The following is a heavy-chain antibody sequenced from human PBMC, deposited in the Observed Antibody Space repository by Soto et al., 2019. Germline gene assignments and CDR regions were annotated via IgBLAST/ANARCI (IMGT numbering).Heavy chain of an antibody. CDR1: GASISRHY. J-gene: IGHJ5*02. D-gene: IGHD2-8*02. CDR3: ARDRYCTATSCSPGWFDP. V-gene: IGHV4-4*07. Sequence: QVQIKESGPGLVKPSQTLSLTCTVSGASISRHYWTWIRQPAGKGLEWLGRTYSSGSSDYNPSLHSRVTMSVDPSKNQVSLRLTSVTATDTAIYYCARDRYCTATSCSPGWFDPWGPGILVTVSS. CDR2: TYSSGSS.